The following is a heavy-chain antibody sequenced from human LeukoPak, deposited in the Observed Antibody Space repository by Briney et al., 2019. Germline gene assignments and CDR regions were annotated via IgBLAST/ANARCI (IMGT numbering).Heavy chain of an antibody. V-gene: IGHV4-61*02. CDR2: MYIGGGT. CDR3: AREGIAVADTYYYYYMDV. J-gene: IGHJ6*03. CDR1: GTSIRSGSYY. D-gene: IGHD6-19*01. Sequence: SETLSLTCTVTGTSIRSGSYYWNWIRQAAGKGLEWLGRMYIGGGTTYNPSLKSRVTISLDTTENQFSLRLRSVTAADTAVYYCAREGIAVADTYYYYYMDVWGKGTWVTVSS.